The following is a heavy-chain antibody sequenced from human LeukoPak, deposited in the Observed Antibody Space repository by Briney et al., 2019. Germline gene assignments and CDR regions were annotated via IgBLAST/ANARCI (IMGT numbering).Heavy chain of an antibody. V-gene: IGHV4-34*01. Sequence: SETLSLTCAVYGGSFSGYYWSWIRQPPGKGLEWIGSIYYSGSTYYNPSLKSRVTISVDTSKNQFSLKLSSVTAADTAVYYCARLARPYSSSWYDFYSYYYMDVWGKGTTVTISS. D-gene: IGHD6-13*01. J-gene: IGHJ6*03. CDR2: IYYSGST. CDR3: ARLARPYSSSWYDFYSYYYMDV. CDR1: GGSFSGYY.